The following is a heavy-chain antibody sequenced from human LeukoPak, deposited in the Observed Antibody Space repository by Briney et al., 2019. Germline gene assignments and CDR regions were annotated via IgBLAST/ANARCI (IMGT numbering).Heavy chain of an antibody. J-gene: IGHJ4*02. D-gene: IGHD3/OR15-3a*01. CDR3: ARAPNWTGHYSFDY. V-gene: IGHV1-18*01. Sequence: ASVKVSCKASGYTFTTYGISWVRQAPGQGLEWMGWISAYNYNTDYAQKLQGRVIMTTDTTTSTVYMELRSLSSDDTAVYYCARAPNWTGHYSFDYWGQGTLVTVSS. CDR1: GYTFTTYG. CDR2: ISAYNYNT.